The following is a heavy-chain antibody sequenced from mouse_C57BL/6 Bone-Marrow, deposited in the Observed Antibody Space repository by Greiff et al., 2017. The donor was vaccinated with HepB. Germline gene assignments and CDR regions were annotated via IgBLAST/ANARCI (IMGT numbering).Heavy chain of an antibody. Sequence: VPLPPPVASLVLPGASLPLSFPASFSPFPRSCLPFLNPRPGPVLSWIGEIDPSDSYTNYNQKFTGKSTLTVDKSSSTAYMQLSSLTSEDSAVYYCARELRVYYAMDDWGQGTSVTVSS. D-gene: IGHD1-1*01. CDR2: IDPSDSYT. J-gene: IGHJ4*01. CDR3: ARELRVYYAMDD. V-gene: IGHV1-69*01. CDR1: FSPFPRSC.